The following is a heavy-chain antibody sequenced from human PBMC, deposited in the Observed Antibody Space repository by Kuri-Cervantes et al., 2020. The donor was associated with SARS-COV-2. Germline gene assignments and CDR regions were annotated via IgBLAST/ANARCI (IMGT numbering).Heavy chain of an antibody. CDR2: ISSSSSYI. CDR3: ARFLGGVIEYYYYGMDV. V-gene: IGHV3-11*06. Sequence: GESLKISCAASGFTFSDYYMSWIRQAPGKGLEWVSYISSSSSYIYYADSVKGRFTISRDNAKNSLYLQMNSLRAEDTAVYYCARFLGGVIEYYYYGMDVWGQGTTVTVSS. D-gene: IGHD3-10*01. CDR1: GFTFSDYY. J-gene: IGHJ6*02.